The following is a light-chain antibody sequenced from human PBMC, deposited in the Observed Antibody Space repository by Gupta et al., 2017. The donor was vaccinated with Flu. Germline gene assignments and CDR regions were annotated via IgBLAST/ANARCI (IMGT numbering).Light chain of an antibody. CDR3: QHEDSSPLT. CDR2: KTS. J-gene: IGKJ4*01. Sequence: DIQMTQSPSTLSASVGDRVTITCRASQSISSWLVWYQEKPGKAPKLLIYKTSRVGSGVPSRFSGSGSGTEFNLTISSRQTDDFATYYCQHEDSSPLTFGGGTXVEI. V-gene: IGKV1-5*03. CDR1: QSISSW.